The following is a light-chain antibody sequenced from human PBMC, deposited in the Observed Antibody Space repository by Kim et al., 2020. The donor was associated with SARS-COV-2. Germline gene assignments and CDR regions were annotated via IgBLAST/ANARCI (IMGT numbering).Light chain of an antibody. Sequence: GQSLTISCNGTSSDVGGYNYVSWYQQHPGKAPKLMIYDVSKRPSGVSNRFSGSKSGNTASLTISGLQAEDEADYYCSSYTSSSTWVFGTGTKVTVL. J-gene: IGLJ1*01. CDR2: DVS. CDR3: SSYTSSSTWV. CDR1: SSDVGGYNY. V-gene: IGLV2-14*04.